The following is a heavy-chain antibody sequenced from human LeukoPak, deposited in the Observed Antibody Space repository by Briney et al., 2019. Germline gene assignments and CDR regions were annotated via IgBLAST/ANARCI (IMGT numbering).Heavy chain of an antibody. V-gene: IGHV4-34*01. CDR2: INHSGST. CDR3: ARGGYSYGLHI. CDR1: GGSFRGYY. J-gene: IGHJ4*02. D-gene: IGHD5-18*01. Sequence: KPSETLSLTCAVYGGSFRGYYWSWIRQPPGKGLEWIGEINHSGSTNYNPSLKSRVTISVDTSKNQFSLKLSSVTAADTAVYYCARGGYSYGLHIWGQGTLVTVSS.